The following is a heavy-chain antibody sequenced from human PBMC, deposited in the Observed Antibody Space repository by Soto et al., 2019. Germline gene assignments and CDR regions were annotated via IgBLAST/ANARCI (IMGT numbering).Heavy chain of an antibody. J-gene: IGHJ5*02. V-gene: IGHV4-59*08. D-gene: IGHD2-15*01. CDR1: GGSISSYY. Sequence: SVPLSLTCTVSGGSISSYYWSWIRQPTGKGLEWIGYMYYGGRTNYNPSLKSRVTISVDTSKMQVSLKLSSVTAADTAVYFCARGTPSPLIVRSSRGPWFDPWGQGTLVTVSS. CDR3: ARGTPSPLIVRSSRGPWFDP. CDR2: MYYGGRT.